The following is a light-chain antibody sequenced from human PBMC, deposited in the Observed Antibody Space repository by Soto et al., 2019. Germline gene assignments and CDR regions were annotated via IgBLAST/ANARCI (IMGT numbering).Light chain of an antibody. J-gene: IGLJ2*01. CDR3: CSYAGTYIPL. CDR2: DVS. V-gene: IGLV2-11*01. CDR1: SSDVGAYNF. Sequence: QSALTQPRSVSGSPGQSVTISCTGTSSDVGAYNFVSWYQHNPGKAPKLMIFDVSVRPSGVPDRFSGSKSANTASLTISGLQTEDEADYYCCSYAGTYIPLFGGGTQLTVL.